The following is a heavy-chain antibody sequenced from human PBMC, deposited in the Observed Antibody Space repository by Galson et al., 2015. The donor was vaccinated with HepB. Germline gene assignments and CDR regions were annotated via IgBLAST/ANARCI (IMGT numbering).Heavy chain of an antibody. J-gene: IGHJ4*02. CDR3: VKDRGSIVRDFDY. CDR2: AHYSGNT. D-gene: IGHD2-15*01. V-gene: IGHV4-59*01. Sequence: ETLSLTCTVSGGSIRTYYWSWVRQPPGKGLEWIGYAHYSGNTYYADSVKDRFIISRDDSKNTLYLQMSSLGTEDTAVYYCVKDRGSIVRDFDYWGQGALVTVSS. CDR1: GGSIRTYY.